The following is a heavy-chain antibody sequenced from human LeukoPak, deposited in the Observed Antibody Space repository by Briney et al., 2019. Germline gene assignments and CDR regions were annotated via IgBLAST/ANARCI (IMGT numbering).Heavy chain of an antibody. J-gene: IGHJ4*02. V-gene: IGHV4-39*01. CDR2: VYYTGIT. Sequence: PSETLSLTCTLSGGSLTTNTLYWGWIRQPPGKGLEWIGTVYYTGITHYNPSLKSRITISVDTSKNHFSLNLTSVTAADTAVYFCARHGILTDHSIRYWGQGLLVTVSS. CDR3: ARHGILTDHSIRY. CDR1: GGSLTTNTLY. D-gene: IGHD3-9*01.